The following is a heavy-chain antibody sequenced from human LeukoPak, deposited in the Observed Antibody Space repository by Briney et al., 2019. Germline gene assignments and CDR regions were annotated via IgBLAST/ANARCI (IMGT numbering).Heavy chain of an antibody. CDR3: ARGRGAARPRPNLYYYYYYMDV. J-gene: IGHJ6*03. D-gene: IGHD6-6*01. V-gene: IGHV4-34*01. Sequence: SETLSLTCAVYGGSFSGYYWSWFRQPPGKGLEWIGEINHSGSTNYNPSLKSRVTISVDTSKNLFSLKLSSVTAADTAVYYCARGRGAARPRPNLYYYYYYMDVWGKGTTVTVSS. CDR2: INHSGST. CDR1: GGSFSGYY.